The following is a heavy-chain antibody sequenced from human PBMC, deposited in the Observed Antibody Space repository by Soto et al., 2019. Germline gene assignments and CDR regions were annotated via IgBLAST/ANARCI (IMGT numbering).Heavy chain of an antibody. V-gene: IGHV3-53*04. CDR2: IYSGGST. CDR3: ARGKQDYYGSGSYGPYSAYYYYYYMDV. Sequence: AGGSLRLSCAASGFTVSSNYMSWVRQAPGKGLEWVSVIYSGGSTYYADSVKGRFTISRHNSKNTLYLQMNSLRAEDTAVYYCARGKQDYYGSGSYGPYSAYYYYYYMDVWGKGTTVTVSS. D-gene: IGHD3-10*01. J-gene: IGHJ6*03. CDR1: GFTVSSNY.